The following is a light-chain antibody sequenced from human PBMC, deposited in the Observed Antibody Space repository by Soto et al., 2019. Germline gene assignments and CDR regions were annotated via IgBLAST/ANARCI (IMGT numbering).Light chain of an antibody. CDR1: QSVSSN. CDR2: GAS. Sequence: EIVMTQSPANLSVSPGGRATLSCRARQSVSSNLAWYQQKLGQAPRLLIYGASFRATGIPARFSGSGSGTDFTLTISSLQSEDFAVYYCQHYNNWWSFGQGTRVEI. J-gene: IGKJ1*01. V-gene: IGKV3-15*01. CDR3: QHYNNWWS.